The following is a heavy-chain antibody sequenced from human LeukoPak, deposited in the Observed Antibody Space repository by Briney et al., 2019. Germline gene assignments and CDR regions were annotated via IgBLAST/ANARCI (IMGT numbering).Heavy chain of an antibody. D-gene: IGHD4-17*01. CDR3: AKAITTVTPLFDY. V-gene: IGHV3-30*18. CDR2: ISYDGSNK. Sequence: GRSLRLSCAASGFTFSSYGMHWVRQAPVQGLEWGAVISYDGSNKYYADSVKGRSTISRDNSKNTLYLQMNSLRAGDTAVYYCAKAITTVTPLFDYWGQGTLVTVSS. CDR1: GFTFSSYG. J-gene: IGHJ4*02.